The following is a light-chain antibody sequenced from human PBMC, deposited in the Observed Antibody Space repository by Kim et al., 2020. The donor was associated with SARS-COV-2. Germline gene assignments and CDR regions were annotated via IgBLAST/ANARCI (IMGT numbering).Light chain of an antibody. V-gene: IGLV3-1*01. CDR3: QAWDSSSYV. CDR2: QDN. CDR1: KLGDKY. Sequence: SYELTQPHSVSVSPGQTASITCSGDKLGDKYACWYQQKPGQSPVLVIYQDNKRPSGIPERFSGPNSGNTATLTISGTQAMDEADYYCQAWDSSSYVFGTGTKVTVL. J-gene: IGLJ1*01.